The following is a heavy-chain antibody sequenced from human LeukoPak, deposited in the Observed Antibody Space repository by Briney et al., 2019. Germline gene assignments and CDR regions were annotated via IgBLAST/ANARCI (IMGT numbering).Heavy chain of an antibody. D-gene: IGHD3-9*01. CDR2: IYYSGST. J-gene: IGHJ4*02. CDR1: GGSISSYY. Sequence: TPSETLSLTCTVSGGSISSYYWSWIRQPPGKGLEWIGYIYYSGSTNYNPSLKGRVTISVDTSKNQFSLKLSSVTAADTAVYYCARAGNDILTGYFHYFDYWGQGTLVTVSS. V-gene: IGHV4-59*01. CDR3: ARAGNDILTGYFHYFDY.